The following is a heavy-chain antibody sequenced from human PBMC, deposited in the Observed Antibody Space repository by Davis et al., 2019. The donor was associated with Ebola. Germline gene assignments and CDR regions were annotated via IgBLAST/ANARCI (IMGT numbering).Heavy chain of an antibody. CDR3: VRGWGRTGLGV. V-gene: IGHV6-1*01. CDR2: TYYSSKWYH. J-gene: IGHJ6*02. CDR1: GDSVSSGG. D-gene: IGHD1-26*01. Sequence: HSQTLSLTCAISGDSVSSGGWNWIRQSPSRGLEWLGRTYYSSKWYHDYAVSLKSRISINPDTSKNQFSLQLNSVTPEDTAVYYCVRGWGRTGLGVWGQGTTVTVSS.